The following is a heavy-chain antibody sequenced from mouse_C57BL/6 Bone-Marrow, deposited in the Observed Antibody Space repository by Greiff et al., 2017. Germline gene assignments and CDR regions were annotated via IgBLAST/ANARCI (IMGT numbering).Heavy chain of an antibody. D-gene: IGHD1-1*01. CDR3: AREDYGSSYGDWCDY. V-gene: IGHV1-23*01. Sequence: QVQLQQSGAELVRPGASVKLSCKASGYTFTDYEMHWVKQTPVHGLEWIGDIDPETCGTAYNEKFKGKATLTADKSSSTAYMELRSLTSEDSAVYYGAREDYGSSYGDWCDYWGQGTTLTVSS. CDR1: GYTFTDYE. J-gene: IGHJ2*01. CDR2: IDPETCGT.